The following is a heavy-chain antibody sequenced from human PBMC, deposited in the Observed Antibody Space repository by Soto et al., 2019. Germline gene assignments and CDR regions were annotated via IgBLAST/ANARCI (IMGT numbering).Heavy chain of an antibody. CDR1: GGSISSFY. CDR2: IHSGST. D-gene: IGHD6-19*01. CDR3: ARSTGWPGFDF. J-gene: IGHJ4*02. Sequence: SETLSLTCTVSGGSISSFYWSWIRQPPGKGLEWIGHIHSGSTNYNPSLKSRVTISVDTSKNQLSLKLSSVTPADTAVYYCARSTGWPGFDFWGQGALVTVS. V-gene: IGHV4-59*01.